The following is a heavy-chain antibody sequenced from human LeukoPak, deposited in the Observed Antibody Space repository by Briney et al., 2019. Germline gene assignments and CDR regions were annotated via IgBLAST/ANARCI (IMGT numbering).Heavy chain of an antibody. CDR3: ARGVILTGYYAYFDY. D-gene: IGHD3-9*01. J-gene: IGHJ4*02. V-gene: IGHV4-4*07. Sequence: GRIYTSENTNYNPSLKSRVTMSVDTSKNQFSLKLSSVTAADTAVYYCARGVILTGYYAYFDYWGQGTLVTVSS. CDR2: IYTSENT.